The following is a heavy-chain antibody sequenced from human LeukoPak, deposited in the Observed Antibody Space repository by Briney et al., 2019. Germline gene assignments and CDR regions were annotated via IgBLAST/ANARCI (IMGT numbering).Heavy chain of an antibody. V-gene: IGHV4-34*01. Sequence: PSETLSLTCAVYGGSFSGYYWSWIRQAPGKGLEWIGEINHSGSTNYNPSLKSRVTISVDTSKNQFSLKLSSVTAADTAVYYCARWLQWQDYFDYWGQGTLVTVSS. D-gene: IGHD5-12*01. CDR1: GGSFSGYY. J-gene: IGHJ4*02. CDR2: INHSGST. CDR3: ARWLQWQDYFDY.